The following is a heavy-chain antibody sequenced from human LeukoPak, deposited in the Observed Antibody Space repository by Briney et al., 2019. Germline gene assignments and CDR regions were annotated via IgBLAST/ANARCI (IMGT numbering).Heavy chain of an antibody. Sequence: SETLSLTCAVSGGSISSSNWWSWVRRPPGKGLEWIGEIYHSGSTNYNPSLKSRVTISVDKSKNQFSLKLSSVTAADTAMYYCATYYDRSGYKWDYWGQGTLVTVSS. CDR2: IYHSGST. J-gene: IGHJ4*02. CDR3: ATYYDRSGYKWDY. D-gene: IGHD3-22*01. CDR1: GGSISSSNW. V-gene: IGHV4-4*02.